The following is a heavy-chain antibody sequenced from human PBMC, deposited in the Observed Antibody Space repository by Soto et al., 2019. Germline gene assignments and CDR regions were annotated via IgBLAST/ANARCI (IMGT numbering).Heavy chain of an antibody. CDR2: IIPIFGTA. CDR3: ARVGQPYSGSHRYFDY. J-gene: IGHJ4*02. Sequence: ASVKVSCKASGGTFSSYAISWVRQAPGQGLEWMGGIIPIFGTANYAQKFQGRVTITADESTSTAYMELSSLRSEDTAVYYCARVGQPYSGSHRYFDYWGQGTLVTVSS. CDR1: GGTFSSYA. D-gene: IGHD1-26*01. V-gene: IGHV1-69*13.